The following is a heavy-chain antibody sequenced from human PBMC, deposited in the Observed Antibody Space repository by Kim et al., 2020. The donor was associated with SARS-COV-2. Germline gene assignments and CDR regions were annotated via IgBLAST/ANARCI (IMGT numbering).Heavy chain of an antibody. V-gene: IGHV4-59*13. CDR3: ARGDYDFWSGYHSPTFDY. CDR1: GGSISSYY. J-gene: IGHJ4*02. D-gene: IGHD3-3*01. CDR2: IYYSGST. Sequence: SETLSLTCTVSGGSISSYYWSWIRQPPGKGLEWIGYIYYSGSTNYNPSLKSRVTISVDTSKNQFSLKLSSVTAADTAVYYCARGDYDFWSGYHSPTFDYWGQGTLVTVSS.